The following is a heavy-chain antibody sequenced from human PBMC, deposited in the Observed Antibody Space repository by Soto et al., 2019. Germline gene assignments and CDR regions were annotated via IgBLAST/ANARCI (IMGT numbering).Heavy chain of an antibody. CDR2: ISSSGSTI. V-gene: IGHV3-11*01. Sequence: GGSLRLSCAASGFTFSDYYMNWIRQAPGKGLEWVSYISSSGSTIYYADSVKGRFTISRDNAKNSLYLQMNSLRAEDTAVYYGEATRVGYCSGDSCYSTVYXYRGQGTLVTVSS. D-gene: IGHD2-15*01. J-gene: IGHJ4*02. CDR3: EATRVGYCSGDSCYSTVYXY. CDR1: GFTFSDYY.